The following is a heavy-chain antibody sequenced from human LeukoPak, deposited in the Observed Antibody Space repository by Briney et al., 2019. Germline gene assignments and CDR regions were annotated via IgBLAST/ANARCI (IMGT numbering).Heavy chain of an antibody. CDR2: ISSSGSTI. CDR1: GFTFSSYE. CDR3: ARGPPYYYDSSGYYFGAFDI. D-gene: IGHD3-22*01. Sequence: GGSLRLSCAASGFTFSSYEMNWGRQAPGKGLEWVSYISSSGSTIYYADSVKGRFTLSRENAKKSLYLQMNRLRAADTAVYYCARGPPYYYDSSGYYFGAFDIWGQGTMVTVSS. V-gene: IGHV3-48*03. J-gene: IGHJ3*02.